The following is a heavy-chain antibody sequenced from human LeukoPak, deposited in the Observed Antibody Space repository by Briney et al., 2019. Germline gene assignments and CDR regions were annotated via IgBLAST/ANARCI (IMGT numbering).Heavy chain of an antibody. CDR1: GLTFSNNY. CDR2: IYTGGET. D-gene: IGHD2/OR15-2a*01. V-gene: IGHV3-53*03. CDR3: ARARLYYYFDESAFLNIAKYYFDF. Sequence: GGSLRLSCAVSGLTFSNNYMIWVRQAPGKGLEWVSVIYTGGETYYADSVKSRFTISRDNSRNTLYLEMNSLRAEDTAMYYCARARLYYYFDESAFLNIAKYYFDFWGQGTPVTVSS. J-gene: IGHJ4*02.